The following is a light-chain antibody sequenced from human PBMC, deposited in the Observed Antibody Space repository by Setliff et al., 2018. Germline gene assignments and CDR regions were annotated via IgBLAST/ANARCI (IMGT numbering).Light chain of an antibody. CDR3: GSYARSSAPDV. Sequence: QSALTQPASVSGYPGQSITISCAGTSSDVGAYNYVSWYQQNPGKAPKLLIYAVNNRPSGVSDRFSGSKSGNTASLTISGLQAEDEADYYCGSYARSSAPDVFGTGTKVTVL. J-gene: IGLJ1*01. CDR2: AVN. V-gene: IGLV2-14*01. CDR1: SSDVGAYNY.